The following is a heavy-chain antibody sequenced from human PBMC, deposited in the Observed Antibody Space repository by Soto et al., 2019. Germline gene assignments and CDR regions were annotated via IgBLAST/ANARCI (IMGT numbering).Heavy chain of an antibody. CDR1: GFTFSSYS. V-gene: IGHV3-21*01. Sequence: KPGGSLRLSCAASGFTFSSYSMNWVRQAPGKGLEWVSSISSSSSYIYYADSVKGRFTISRDNAKNSLYLQMNSLGAEDTAVYYCAREVGGAAAGTPSYYYYYGMDVWGQGTTVTVSS. J-gene: IGHJ6*02. CDR3: AREVGGAAAGTPSYYYYYGMDV. CDR2: ISSSSSYI. D-gene: IGHD6-13*01.